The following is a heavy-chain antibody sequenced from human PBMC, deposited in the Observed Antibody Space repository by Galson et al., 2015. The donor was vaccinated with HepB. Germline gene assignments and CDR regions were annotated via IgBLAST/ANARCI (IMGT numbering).Heavy chain of an antibody. V-gene: IGHV5-51*01. D-gene: IGHD4-11*01. CDR1: GYSFTSYW. CDR2: IYPGDSET. J-gene: IGHJ3*02. Sequence: QSGAEVKKPGESLRISCKGSGYSFTSYWIGWVRQMPGKGLEWMGIIYPGDSETRYSPSFQGQVSISVDKSISSAYLQWSSLKASDTALYYCARPRYYSTGNLDAFDIWGQGTMVTVSS. CDR3: ARPRYYSTGNLDAFDI.